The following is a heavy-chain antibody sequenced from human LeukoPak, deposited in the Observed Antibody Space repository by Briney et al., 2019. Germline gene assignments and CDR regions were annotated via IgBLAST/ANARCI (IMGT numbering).Heavy chain of an antibody. D-gene: IGHD1-26*01. CDR1: GGSISGYY. V-gene: IGHV4-59*08. CDR2: VYYSGGT. Sequence: SETLSLTCTGSGGSISGYYWSWIRQPPGKGLEWIGYVYYSGGTNYNPSLKSRVTLSVDTSKNQFSLKLSSVTAADTAVYYCARLGFSNSGSYLAPSDYWGQGTLVTVSS. J-gene: IGHJ4*02. CDR3: ARLGFSNSGSYLAPSDY.